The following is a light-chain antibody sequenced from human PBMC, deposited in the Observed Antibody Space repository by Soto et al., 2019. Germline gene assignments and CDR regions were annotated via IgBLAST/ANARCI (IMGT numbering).Light chain of an antibody. CDR1: QSVSSTY. J-gene: IGKJ4*01. V-gene: IGKV3-20*01. Sequence: DIVLTQSPGTLSLSPGERATLSCRARQSVSSTYFAWYQQKPGQSPRLLIYGASSRATGIPDRFSGSGSGTDFTLTINRLEPEDFAVYYCQQYSSSPPLTFGGGTKVEIK. CDR2: GAS. CDR3: QQYSSSPPLT.